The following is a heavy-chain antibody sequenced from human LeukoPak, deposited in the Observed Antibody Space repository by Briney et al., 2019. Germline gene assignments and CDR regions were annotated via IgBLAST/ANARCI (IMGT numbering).Heavy chain of an antibody. CDR3: ATDSNYDFWSGYYSYYYGMDV. Sequence: GGSLRLSCAASGFTFSSYAMSWVRQAPGKGLEWVSAISGSGGSTYYADSVKGRFTISRDNSKNTLYLQMNSLRAEDTAVYYCATDSNYDFWSGYYSYYYGMDVWGQGTTVTVSS. CDR2: ISGSGGST. V-gene: IGHV3-23*01. J-gene: IGHJ6*02. CDR1: GFTFSSYA. D-gene: IGHD3-3*01.